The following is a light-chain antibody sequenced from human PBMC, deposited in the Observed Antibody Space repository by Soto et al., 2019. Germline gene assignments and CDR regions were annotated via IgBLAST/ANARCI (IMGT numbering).Light chain of an antibody. CDR2: DGS. CDR3: CSYAGSSTLV. J-gene: IGLJ2*01. Sequence: QSALTQPASVSGSPGQSITISCTGTSSDVGSYNFVTRYQQDPGKAPKLMIYDGSKRPSGVSNRFSGSKSGNTASLTISGLQAEDEAYYYCCSYAGSSTLVFGGGTKVTVL. CDR1: SSDVGSYNF. V-gene: IGLV2-23*01.